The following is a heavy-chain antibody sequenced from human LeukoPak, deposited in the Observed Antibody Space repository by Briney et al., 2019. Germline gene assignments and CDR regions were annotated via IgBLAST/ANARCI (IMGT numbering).Heavy chain of an antibody. CDR1: GYTFTSYA. Sequence: GASVKVSCKASGYTFTSYAMHWVRQAPGQRLEWMGWINAGNGNTKYSQKFQGRVTITRDTSASTAYMEVSSLRSEDTAVYYCAIGAGDSSSWYDNWFDPWGQGTLVTVSS. CDR3: AIGAGDSSSWYDNWFDP. D-gene: IGHD6-13*01. V-gene: IGHV1-3*01. J-gene: IGHJ5*02. CDR2: INAGNGNT.